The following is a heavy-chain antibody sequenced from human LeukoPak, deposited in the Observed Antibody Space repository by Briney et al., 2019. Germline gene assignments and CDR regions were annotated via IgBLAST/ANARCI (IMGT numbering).Heavy chain of an antibody. V-gene: IGHV3-7*01. Sequence: GGSLRLSCAASGFTFSNYWMRWVRQAPGKGLEWVANIKQDGSEKYYVDSVKGRFSISRDNAKNSLYLQMNSLRAEDTAEYYCARDSRYGAYWGQGTLVTVSS. CDR1: GFTFSNYW. CDR2: IKQDGSEK. CDR3: ARDSRYGAY. D-gene: IGHD4-17*01. J-gene: IGHJ4*02.